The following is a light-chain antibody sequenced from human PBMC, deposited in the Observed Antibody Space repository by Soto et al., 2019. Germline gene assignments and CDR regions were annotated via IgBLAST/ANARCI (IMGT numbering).Light chain of an antibody. J-gene: IGKJ2*01. CDR1: QSIKTY. Sequence: DIQMTQSPSSLSASVGDRVTIPCRASQSIKTYLNWYQQKPGSAPKLLIFAASNLQSGVSSRFSGSGSGTDFTLSITSLQPEDFATYYCQQSYSTPYTFAQGTKVDIK. CDR2: AAS. V-gene: IGKV1-39*01. CDR3: QQSYSTPYT.